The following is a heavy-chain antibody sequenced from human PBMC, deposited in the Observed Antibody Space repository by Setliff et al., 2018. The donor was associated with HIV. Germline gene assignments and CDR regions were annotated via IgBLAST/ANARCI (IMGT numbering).Heavy chain of an antibody. J-gene: IGHJ3*02. CDR1: GYTFTSYG. D-gene: IGHD3-22*01. Sequence: ASVKVSCKASGYTFTSYGISWVRQAPGQGLEWMGWISAYNGNTNYAQKLQGRVTTTTDTSTSTAYMELRSLRSDDTAVYYCARGLYYYDSSGYYLPAAFDIWGQGTMVTVSS. CDR3: ARGLYYYDSSGYYLPAAFDI. V-gene: IGHV1-18*01. CDR2: ISAYNGNT.